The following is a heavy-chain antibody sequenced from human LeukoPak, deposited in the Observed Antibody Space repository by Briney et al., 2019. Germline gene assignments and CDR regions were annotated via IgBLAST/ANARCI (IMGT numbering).Heavy chain of an antibody. V-gene: IGHV4-61*08. D-gene: IGHD4-17*01. J-gene: IGHJ3*02. CDR3: ARQTRDYGDYVAFDI. CDR2: IYYSGST. Sequence: SETLSLTCTVSGGSISSGGYYWSWLRQPPGKGLEWIGYIYYSGSTNYNPSLKSRVTISVDTSKNQFSLKLSSVTAADTAVYYCARQTRDYGDYVAFDIWGQGTMVTVSS. CDR1: GGSISSGGYY.